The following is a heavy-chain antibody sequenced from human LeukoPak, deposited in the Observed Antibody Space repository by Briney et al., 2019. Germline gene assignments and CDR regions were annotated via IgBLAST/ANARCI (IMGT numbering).Heavy chain of an antibody. CDR2: ISYDGSNK. CDR1: GFTFSSYA. V-gene: IGHV3-30-3*01. CDR3: ARESSIAARWDY. J-gene: IGHJ4*02. Sequence: GRSLRLSCAASGFTFSSYAMHWVRQAPGKGLEWVAVISYDGSNKYYADSVKGRFTISRDNSKNTLYLQMNSLRAEDTAVYYCARESSIAARWDYWGQGTLVTVSS. D-gene: IGHD6-6*01.